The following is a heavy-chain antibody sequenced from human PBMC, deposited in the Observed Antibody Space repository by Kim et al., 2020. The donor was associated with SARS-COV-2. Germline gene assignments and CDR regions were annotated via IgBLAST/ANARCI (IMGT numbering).Heavy chain of an antibody. J-gene: IGHJ3*02. D-gene: IGHD3-3*01. CDR3: AKPITIFGVVNAFDI. Sequence: DSGKGRFTISRDNSKNTLYLQMNSLRAEDTAVYYCAKPITIFGVVNAFDIWGQGTMVTVSS. V-gene: IGHV3-23*01.